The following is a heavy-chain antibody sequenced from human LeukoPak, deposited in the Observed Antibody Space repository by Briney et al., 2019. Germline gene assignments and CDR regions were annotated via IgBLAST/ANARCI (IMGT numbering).Heavy chain of an antibody. CDR3: ATDGAGFDT. J-gene: IGHJ5*02. V-gene: IGHV3-11*01. Sequence: GGSLRLSCAASGFTFNDYYMSWIRQAPGKGLGWLSYINIGGTNAHYADSVKGRFTISRDNAKKSLYLEMNNLRAEDTAVYYCATDGAGFDTWGQGVLVTVSS. CDR2: INIGGTNA. CDR1: GFTFNDYY.